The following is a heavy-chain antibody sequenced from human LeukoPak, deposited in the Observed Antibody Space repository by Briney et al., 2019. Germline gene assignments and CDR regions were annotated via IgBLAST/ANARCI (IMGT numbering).Heavy chain of an antibody. CDR1: GGTFSSYA. V-gene: IGHV1-69*04. CDR2: IIPILGIA. Sequence: SVKVSCKASGGTFSSYAISWVRQAPGQGLEWMGRIIPILGIANYAQKFLGRVTITADKSTSTAYMELSSLRSEDTAVYYCARGSHYYDSSGYPSPKGFDPWGQGTLVTVSS. J-gene: IGHJ5*02. D-gene: IGHD3-22*01. CDR3: ARGSHYYDSSGYPSPKGFDP.